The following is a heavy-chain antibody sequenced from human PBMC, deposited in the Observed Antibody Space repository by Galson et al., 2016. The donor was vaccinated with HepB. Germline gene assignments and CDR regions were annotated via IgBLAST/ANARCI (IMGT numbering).Heavy chain of an antibody. CDR3: ASVGSGSYSPFDY. V-gene: IGHV3-21*01. Sequence: SLRLSCAASGFTFSSYSMNWVRQAPGKGLEWVSPISSSSTYIHFADSVKGRFTISRDNAKNSLYLQMNSLRAEDTAVYSCASVGSGSYSPFDYWGQGTLGTVSS. D-gene: IGHD3-10*01. J-gene: IGHJ4*02. CDR1: GFTFSSYS. CDR2: ISSSSTYI.